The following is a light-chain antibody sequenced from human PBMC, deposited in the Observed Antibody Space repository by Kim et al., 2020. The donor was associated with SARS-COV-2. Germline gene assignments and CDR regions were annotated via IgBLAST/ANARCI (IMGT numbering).Light chain of an antibody. V-gene: IGKV3-15*01. CDR3: QQYNNWPPYT. CDR1: QSVSSN. J-gene: IGKJ2*01. CDR2: GAS. Sequence: EIVMTQSPATLSVSPGERATLSCRASQSVSSNLAWYQQKPGQAPRLLIHGASTRATGVPARFSGSGSGTEFTLTISSLQSEDFAVYYCQQYNNWPPYTFGQGTKEDIK.